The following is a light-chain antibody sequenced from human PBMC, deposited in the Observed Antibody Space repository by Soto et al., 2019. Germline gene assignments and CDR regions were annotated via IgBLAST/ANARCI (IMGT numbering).Light chain of an antibody. CDR3: CSYTTSSTLV. Sequence: QSALTQPPSASGSPGQSVTISCTGTSSDVGGYNFVSWYQQHPAKAPRLMIYEVSKRPSGVPDRFSGSESGNTASLTISGLQAEDEADYYCCSYTTSSTLVFGTGTKVTVL. CDR1: SSDVGGYNF. J-gene: IGLJ1*01. CDR2: EVS. V-gene: IGLV2-8*01.